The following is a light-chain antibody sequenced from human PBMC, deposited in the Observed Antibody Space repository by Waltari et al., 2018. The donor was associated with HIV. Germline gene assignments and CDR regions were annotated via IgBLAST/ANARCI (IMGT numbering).Light chain of an antibody. CDR2: EVR. Sequence: QAALTEHASVSGSPGQSITFTCTGTNSDIGRFNVVSRYHQPPVRVPKGIIYEVRQRPQGISPRFSGSKSGNTASLTISVLQPEDEADYYCCAYAHTMTLVFVGGTQLTLL. V-gene: IGLV2-23*02. J-gene: IGLJ2*01. CDR1: NSDIGRFNV. CDR3: CAYAHTMTLV.